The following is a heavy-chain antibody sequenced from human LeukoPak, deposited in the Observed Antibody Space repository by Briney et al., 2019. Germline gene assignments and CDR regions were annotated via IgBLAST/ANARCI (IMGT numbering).Heavy chain of an antibody. Sequence: GGSLRLSCAVSGITFSHYWMSWVREAPGKGLEWVASIKTDGSETYYLGSVRGRFTISRENSKNFLYLQMNSLRAEDTAVYYCARDVFNEGVYNWFDPWGQGTQVIVSS. CDR1: GITFSHYW. V-gene: IGHV3-7*01. CDR3: ARDVFNEGVYNWFDP. D-gene: IGHD3-16*01. CDR2: IKTDGSET. J-gene: IGHJ5*02.